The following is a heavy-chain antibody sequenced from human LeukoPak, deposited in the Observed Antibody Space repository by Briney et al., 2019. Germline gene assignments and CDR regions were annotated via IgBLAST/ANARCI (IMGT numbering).Heavy chain of an antibody. D-gene: IGHD3-3*01. CDR1: GGPLNSY. CDR3: ARDVRRALRFNNFYPYFGMDV. J-gene: IGHJ6*04. CDR2: IYPNGST. Sequence: SETLSLTCSVSGGPLNSYWSWIRQSPGKGLEWIGCIYPNGSTSYNSTLKSRVTISLDTSKKQVSLRLKSVTAADTAVYYCARDVRRALRFNNFYPYFGMDVWGKGTTVIVST. V-gene: IGHV4-59*01.